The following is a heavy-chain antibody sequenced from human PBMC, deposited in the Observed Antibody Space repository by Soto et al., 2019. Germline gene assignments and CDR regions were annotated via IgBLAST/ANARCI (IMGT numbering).Heavy chain of an antibody. CDR3: AREVPYYDFWSGYAPQLNWFDP. CDR2: IYYSGST. V-gene: IGHV4-30-4*01. Sequence: SETLSLTCTVSGGSISSGDYYWSWIRQPPGKGLEWIGYIYYSGSTYYNPSLKSRVTISVDTSKNQFSLKPSSVTAADTAVYYCAREVPYYDFWSGYAPQLNWFDPWGQGTLVTVSS. D-gene: IGHD3-3*01. CDR1: GGSISSGDYY. J-gene: IGHJ5*02.